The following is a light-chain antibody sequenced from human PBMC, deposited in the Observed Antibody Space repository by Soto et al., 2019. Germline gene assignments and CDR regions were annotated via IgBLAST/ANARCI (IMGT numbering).Light chain of an antibody. V-gene: IGKV3-15*01. CDR2: DTS. CDR1: RGIGST. Sequence: EVVMTQSPATLSVSPGERATLSCRASRGIGSTLAWYQQKPGQTPRLLIYDTSTRATGVPARFIGSASGTEVARPITSLQSEDFEVYYCQHYVNWPLTFGGGTRVENK. CDR3: QHYVNWPLT. J-gene: IGKJ4*01.